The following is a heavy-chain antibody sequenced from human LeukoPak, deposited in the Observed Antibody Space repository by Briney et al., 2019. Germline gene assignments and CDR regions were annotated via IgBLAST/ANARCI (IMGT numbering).Heavy chain of an antibody. CDR1: GGSISSNSYY. CDR2: IYESGST. V-gene: IGHV4-61*01. D-gene: IGHD3-22*01. J-gene: IGHJ4*02. CDR3: ARDLYDHDSSGYYEF. Sequence: SETLSLTCTVSGGSISSNSYYWGWIRQPPGKALEWIGYIYESGSTDYNPSLKSRVTISRDTSKNQVSLKLTSVTTADTAVYYCARDLYDHDSSGYYEFWGQGTLVTVSS.